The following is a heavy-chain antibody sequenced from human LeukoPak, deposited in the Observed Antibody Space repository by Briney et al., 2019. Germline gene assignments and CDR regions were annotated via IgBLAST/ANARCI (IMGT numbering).Heavy chain of an antibody. CDR2: INHSGST. Sequence: ASETLSLTCAVYGGSFSNYYWSWIRQPPGKGLEWIGEINHSGSTNCNPSLKSRVTISVDTSKNQFSLKLSSVTAADTAVYYCAGFTYYYDSSGYRFDYWGQGTLVTVSS. CDR1: GGSFSNYY. V-gene: IGHV4-34*01. J-gene: IGHJ4*02. CDR3: AGFTYYYDSSGYRFDY. D-gene: IGHD3-22*01.